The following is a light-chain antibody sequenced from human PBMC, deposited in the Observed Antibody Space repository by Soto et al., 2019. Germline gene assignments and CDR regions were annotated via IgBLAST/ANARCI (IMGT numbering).Light chain of an antibody. V-gene: IGKV3-20*01. CDR1: QTVSITY. CDR2: GES. Sequence: VLTQSPGTLSLSPGESATLSCRSSQTVSITYLTWYQQKPGQAPRLLIFGESKRATGIPDRFSGSGCGRDFTLTISGLEPEDFAVYYCQQYGSSPLISFGQGTRLEIK. CDR3: QQYGSSPLIS. J-gene: IGKJ5*01.